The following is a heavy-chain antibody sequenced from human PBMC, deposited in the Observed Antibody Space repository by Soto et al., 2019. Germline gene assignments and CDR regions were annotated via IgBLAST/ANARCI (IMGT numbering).Heavy chain of an antibody. V-gene: IGHV3-23*01. CDR2: ISGSGSST. CDR1: GFRFNSYA. Sequence: GGSLRLSCAASGFRFNSYAMNWVRQAPGKGLEWVSRISGSGSSTYYADSVKGRFTISRDNSTHTLYLQMNSLRAEDTAVYYCAKDRYCSGGNCYSGLDYWGQGTLVTVSS. CDR3: AKDRYCSGGNCYSGLDY. J-gene: IGHJ4*02. D-gene: IGHD2-15*01.